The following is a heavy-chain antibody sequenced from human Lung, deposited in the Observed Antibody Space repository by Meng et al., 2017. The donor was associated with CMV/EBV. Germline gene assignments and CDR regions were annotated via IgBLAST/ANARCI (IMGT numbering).Heavy chain of an antibody. V-gene: IGHV3-7*01. Sequence: GESXKISCAASGFTFSSYWMSWVRQAPGKGLEWVANIKQDGSEIYFVDSVKGRFTISRDNAKNSLYLQMNSLRAEDTAVYYCARGEWQQLVEYFFDYWGQGTLVTVPS. D-gene: IGHD6-13*01. J-gene: IGHJ4*02. CDR1: GFTFSSYW. CDR3: ARGEWQQLVEYFFDY. CDR2: IKQDGSEI.